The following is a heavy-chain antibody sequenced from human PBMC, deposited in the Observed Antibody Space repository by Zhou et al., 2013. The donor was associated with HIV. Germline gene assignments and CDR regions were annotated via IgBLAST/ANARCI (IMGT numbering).Heavy chain of an antibody. V-gene: IGHV1-69*14. Sequence: QVQLLQSGAEVKRPGSSVKVSCKVSGGTFSSYAISWIRQAPGQGLEWMGWIMPFFGSPTYAQNFQGRVTITADKSTSTAYLELSSLRSEDTAMYYXARLNSGYEGERLDYWGQGTRSPSPQ. CDR1: GGTFSSYA. CDR3: ARLNSGYEGERLDY. J-gene: IGHJ4*02. D-gene: IGHD3-22*01. CDR2: IMPFFGSP.